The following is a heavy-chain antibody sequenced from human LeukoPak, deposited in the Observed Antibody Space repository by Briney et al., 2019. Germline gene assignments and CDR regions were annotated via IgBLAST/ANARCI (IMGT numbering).Heavy chain of an antibody. D-gene: IGHD2-15*01. CDR1: GGTFSSYA. CDR3: ARDAYCSGGSCYHHEYYYYMDV. J-gene: IGHJ6*03. V-gene: IGHV1-69*05. Sequence: SVKVSCKASGGTFSSYAISWVLQAPGQGLEWMGGIIPIFGTANYAQKFQGRVTITTDESTSTAYMELSSLRSEDTAVYYCARDAYCSGGSCYHHEYYYYMDVWGKGTTVTVSS. CDR2: IIPIFGTA.